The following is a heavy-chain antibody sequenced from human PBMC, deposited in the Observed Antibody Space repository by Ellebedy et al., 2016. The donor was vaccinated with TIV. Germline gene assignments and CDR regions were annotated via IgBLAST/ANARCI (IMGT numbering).Heavy chain of an antibody. J-gene: IGHJ4*02. D-gene: IGHD1-26*01. CDR1: GFTFSSYA. Sequence: GESLKISCAASGFTFSSYAMSWVRQAPGKGLEWVSAISGSGGSTYYADSVKGRFTISRDNSKHTLYLQMNSLRAEDTAVYYCAKMGRKLDWGQGTLVTVSS. CDR2: ISGSGGST. CDR3: AKMGRKLD. V-gene: IGHV3-23*01.